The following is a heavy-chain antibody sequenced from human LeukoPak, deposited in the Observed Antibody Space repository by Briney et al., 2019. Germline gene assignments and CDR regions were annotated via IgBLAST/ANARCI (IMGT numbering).Heavy chain of an antibody. CDR1: GYTFTGYY. J-gene: IGHJ4*02. CDR3: ARGSYGSPYDFDY. CDR2: INPNSGDT. Sequence: ASVKVSCKASGYTFTGYYMHWVRQAPGQGLEWMGWINPNSGDTNYAQKFQGRVTMTRDMSISTAYMELSRLRSDDTAVYYCARGSYGSPYDFDYWGQGTLVTVSS. D-gene: IGHD3-10*01. V-gene: IGHV1-2*02.